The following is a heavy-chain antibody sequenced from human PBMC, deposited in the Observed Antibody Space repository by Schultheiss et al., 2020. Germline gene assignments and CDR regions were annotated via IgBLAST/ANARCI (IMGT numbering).Heavy chain of an antibody. CDR2: IYYSGST. J-gene: IGHJ4*02. CDR1: SGSISSYY. D-gene: IGHD3-22*01. CDR3: ARARPSYYYQSSGYGGVDY. V-gene: IGHV4-59*08. Sequence: SETLSLTCTVSSGSISSYYWGWIRQPPGKGLEWIGYIYYSGSTNYNPSLKSRVTISVDTSKNQFSLKLSSVTAADTAVYYCARARPSYYYQSSGYGGVDYWGQGTLVTVSS.